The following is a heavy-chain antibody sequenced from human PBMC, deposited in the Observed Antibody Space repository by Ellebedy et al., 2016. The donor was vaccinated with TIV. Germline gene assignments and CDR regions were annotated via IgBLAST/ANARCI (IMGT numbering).Heavy chain of an antibody. CDR3: ATRVVLVPAAIPYYYYGMDV. J-gene: IGHJ6*02. D-gene: IGHD2-2*01. V-gene: IGHV1-24*01. CDR2: FDPEDGET. Sequence: ASVKVSCKVSGYTLTELSMHWVRQAPGKGLEWMGGFDPEDGETIYAQKFQGRVTMTEDISTDTAYMELSSLRSEDTAVYYCATRVVLVPAAIPYYYYGMDVWGQGTTVTVSS. CDR1: GYTLTELS.